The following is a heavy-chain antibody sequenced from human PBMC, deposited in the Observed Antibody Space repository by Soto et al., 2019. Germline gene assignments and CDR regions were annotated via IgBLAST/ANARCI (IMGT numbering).Heavy chain of an antibody. D-gene: IGHD3-10*01. CDR3: ARVGELPVWFDP. Sequence: QVQLQESGPGLVKPSETLSLTCTVSGDSISSYYWSWIRQPPGKGLEWVGYISYTGSTIYNPSLESRATISLDTSKNQVSPSLNSVTVADTAVYYCARVGELPVWFDPWGRGTLVTVSS. J-gene: IGHJ5*02. CDR2: ISYTGST. V-gene: IGHV4-59*13. CDR1: GDSISSYY.